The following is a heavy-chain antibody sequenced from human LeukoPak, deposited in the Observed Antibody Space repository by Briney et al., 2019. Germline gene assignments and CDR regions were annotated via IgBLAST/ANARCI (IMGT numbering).Heavy chain of an antibody. V-gene: IGHV4-59*08. Sequence: SESLSLTSAVSGGSISSYYWSWGRQPPGKGLGWSWDIYYSGSTNYNPPLKSRVTISVDTSKKQFSLKLRSVPAADTAVYYCARRPDSGYDRRNDDAFDIWGQGTMVTVSS. D-gene: IGHD5-12*01. CDR2: IYYSGST. CDR3: ARRPDSGYDRRNDDAFDI. CDR1: GGSISSYY. J-gene: IGHJ3*02.